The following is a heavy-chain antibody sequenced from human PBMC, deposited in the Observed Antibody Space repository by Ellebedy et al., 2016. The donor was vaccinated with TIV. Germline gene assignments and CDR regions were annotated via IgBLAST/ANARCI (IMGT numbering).Heavy chain of an antibody. Sequence: GGSLRLSCAASGFTVSSNYMSWVRQVPGKGLEWVSIIYSGGTTYYADSVKGRFTISRDNAKSTLYLQMNSLRAEDTAVYYCARHDYDDYRRWFDPWGQGTLVTVSS. V-gene: IGHV3-53*01. D-gene: IGHD4-17*01. J-gene: IGHJ5*02. CDR3: ARHDYDDYRRWFDP. CDR1: GFTVSSNY. CDR2: IYSGGTT.